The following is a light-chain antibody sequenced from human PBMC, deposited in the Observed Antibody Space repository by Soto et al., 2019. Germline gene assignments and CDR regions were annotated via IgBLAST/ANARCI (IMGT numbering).Light chain of an antibody. Sequence: DIQMTQSPSSLSASVGDRVTITCQASHDIKKFLNWFQEKPGKAPELLIYDAYNLQTGVPSRFSGSGSGKHFTFTISSLQPEDIATYYCQRYDSLPPTFGQGTRLEIK. CDR2: DAY. CDR3: QRYDSLPPT. V-gene: IGKV1-33*01. J-gene: IGKJ5*01. CDR1: HDIKKF.